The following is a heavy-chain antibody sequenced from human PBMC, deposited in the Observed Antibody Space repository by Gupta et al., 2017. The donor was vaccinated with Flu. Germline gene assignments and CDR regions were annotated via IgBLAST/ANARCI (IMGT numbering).Heavy chain of an antibody. CDR3: ARDSGWRYFDS. CDR1: GFFFSRYP. V-gene: IGHV3-30*03. CDR2: ISDDGRNK. Sequence: QVQLVESGGGVVQPGRPLRLSCVVSGFFFSRYPMHWVRQAPGKGLEWVTFISDDGRNKYYDDSVRGRFTVYRDNSNNTLYLQMNTLRAEDTATYYCARDSGWRYFDSWGQGSLVTVS. D-gene: IGHD5-24*01. J-gene: IGHJ4*02.